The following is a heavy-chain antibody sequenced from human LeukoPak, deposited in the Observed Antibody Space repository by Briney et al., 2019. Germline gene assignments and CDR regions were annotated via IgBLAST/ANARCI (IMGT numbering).Heavy chain of an antibody. CDR2: INHSGDT. V-gene: IGHV4-34*01. Sequence: SETLSLTCAVYGGAFSGYYWSWIRQPPGKGLEWIGEINHSGDTKNNPSLKSRVSMSVDVSKDQFSLKLTSLTAADTAVYYCARGSRNYNNYEGADYWGQGTLVTVSS. D-gene: IGHD4-11*01. CDR3: ARGSRNYNNYEGADY. CDR1: GGAFSGYY. J-gene: IGHJ4*02.